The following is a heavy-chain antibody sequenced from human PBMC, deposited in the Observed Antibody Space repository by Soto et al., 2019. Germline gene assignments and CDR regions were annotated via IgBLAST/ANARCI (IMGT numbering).Heavy chain of an antibody. V-gene: IGHV1-69*01. D-gene: IGHD3-16*02. J-gene: IGHJ6*02. CDR2: IFPKFGTT. CDR3: EAEMTFGKLSVV. Sequence: QVQLVQSGAEVKKPGSSVKVSSKASGDTDTNYVISWVRQAPGQGLEWMGGIFPKFGTTYSAQKLQDRLTITAAESTSTVYMQLSSLRLDDTAVYYCEAEMTFGKLSVVWGQGTTVTVSS. CDR1: GDTDTNYV.